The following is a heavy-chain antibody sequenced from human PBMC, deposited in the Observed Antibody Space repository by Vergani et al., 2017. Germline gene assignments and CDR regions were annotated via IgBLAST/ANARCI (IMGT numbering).Heavy chain of an antibody. CDR3: ARDRGRWLQFFY. D-gene: IGHD5-24*01. CDR1: GYPFTAYY. Sequence: QVQLVQSGAEVKKPGASVEVSCKTSGYPFTAYYIHWVRQAPGQGLEWMGWINPNTGDTNSAQRFQGRVTVTRDTSISTAFMDLSRLTSDDTAVYYCARDRGRWLQFFYWGQGTLVTVSS. CDR2: INPNTGDT. J-gene: IGHJ4*02. V-gene: IGHV1-2*02.